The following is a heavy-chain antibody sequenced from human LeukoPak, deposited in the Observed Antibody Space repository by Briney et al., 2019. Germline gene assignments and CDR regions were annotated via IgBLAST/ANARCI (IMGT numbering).Heavy chain of an antibody. CDR2: IYPGDSDT. V-gene: IGHV5-51*01. J-gene: IGHJ6*02. D-gene: IGHD4-17*01. CDR3: ARLTTVTPYYYYYYGMDV. CDR1: GYSFTSYW. Sequence: GEPLKISCKASGYSFTSYWIGLVRPMPGKGVEGLGIIYPGDSDTRYSPSVQGQVTISADKANSTAYLQWSRLKASDTDMDYCARLTTVTPYYYYYYGMDVWGQGTTVTVSS.